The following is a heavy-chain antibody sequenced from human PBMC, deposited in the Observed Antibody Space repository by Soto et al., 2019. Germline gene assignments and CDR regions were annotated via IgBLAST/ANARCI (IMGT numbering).Heavy chain of an antibody. V-gene: IGHV3-23*01. Sequence: GESLRLSCVASGFTFSSYAMTWVRQAPGKGLEWVSVISGSGDNSYYAGSVKGRFTISRDNSRNTLILQANSLRPEDTALYYCAKASRDSVYTTMDGWGHGTLVTVSS. D-gene: IGHD3-10*01. J-gene: IGHJ4*01. CDR1: GFTFSSYA. CDR2: ISGSGDNS. CDR3: AKASRDSVYTTMDG.